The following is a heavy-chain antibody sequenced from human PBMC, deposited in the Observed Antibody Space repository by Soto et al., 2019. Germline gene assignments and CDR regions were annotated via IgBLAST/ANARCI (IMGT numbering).Heavy chain of an antibody. CDR1: GFSFSSYA. CDR3: AKVTRNYYDSREDHGMEV. CDR2: ISGSGGST. D-gene: IGHD3-22*01. J-gene: IGHJ6*02. V-gene: IGHV3-23*01. Sequence: EVQLLESGGGLVQPGGSLRLPCAASGFSFSSYAMSWVRQAPGKGLEWVSAISGSGGSTYYADSVKGRFTISRDNSKNTLYLQMNSLRAEDTAVYYCAKVTRNYYDSREDHGMEVWGQGTTVNVSS.